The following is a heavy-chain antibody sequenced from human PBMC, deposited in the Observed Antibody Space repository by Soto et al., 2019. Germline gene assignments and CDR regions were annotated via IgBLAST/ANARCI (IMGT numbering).Heavy chain of an antibody. CDR3: TRDRGDTAIDY. V-gene: IGHV1-18*01. D-gene: IGHD5-18*01. J-gene: IGHJ4*02. Sequence: ASVKVSCKASGYTFTSYGISWVRQAPGQGLEWMGWISAYNGNTNYAQKLQGRVTMTTEKATSTAYMDLRSLISDDTAVYYCTRDRGDTAIDYWGQGTLVTVSS. CDR1: GYTFTSYG. CDR2: ISAYNGNT.